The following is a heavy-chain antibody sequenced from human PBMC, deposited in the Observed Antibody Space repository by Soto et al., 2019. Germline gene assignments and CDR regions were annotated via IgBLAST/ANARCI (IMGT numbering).Heavy chain of an antibody. Sequence: ETLSLTCTVSGGSISSSPFNWAWIRQPPGKGLEWIGTISYSGTTYYNMSLKSRVTMSADTSKNQFSLKLNSVTAADTAVYYCAGSGPLLFYVWGQGSPVPVSS. CDR1: GGSISSSPFN. V-gene: IGHV4-39*01. CDR2: ISYSGTT. D-gene: IGHD2-21*01. CDR3: AGSGPLLFYV. J-gene: IGHJ1*01.